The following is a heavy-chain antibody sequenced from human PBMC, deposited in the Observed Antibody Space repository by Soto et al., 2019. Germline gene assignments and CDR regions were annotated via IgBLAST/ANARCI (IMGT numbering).Heavy chain of an antibody. D-gene: IGHD3-16*01. CDR1: SGSFSGHY. Sequence: QVQLQQWGAGLLKPSETLSLTCAVYSGSFSGHYWSWIRQPPGKDLEWIGEIYHCLSLVYNPSRKSRVTISGDSSKTPVSLKLSSVTAADTGVYYCARHGGYFFDYWGQGTLVTVSS. CDR2: IYHCLSL. J-gene: IGHJ4*02. CDR3: ARHGGYFFDY. V-gene: IGHV4-34*01.